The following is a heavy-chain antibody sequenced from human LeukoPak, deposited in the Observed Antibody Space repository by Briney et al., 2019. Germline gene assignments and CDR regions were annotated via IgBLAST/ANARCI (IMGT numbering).Heavy chain of an antibody. Sequence: PGGSLRLSCAASGFTFSNYEMNWVRQAPGKGLEWVSYISSSGSSIYYADSVKGRFTISRDNAKNSLYLEMNSLRAEDTAVYYCARDPSSGWYLKGWFDPWGQGTLVTVSS. CDR1: GFTFSNYE. D-gene: IGHD6-19*01. CDR3: ARDPSSGWYLKGWFDP. J-gene: IGHJ5*02. V-gene: IGHV3-48*03. CDR2: ISSSGSSI.